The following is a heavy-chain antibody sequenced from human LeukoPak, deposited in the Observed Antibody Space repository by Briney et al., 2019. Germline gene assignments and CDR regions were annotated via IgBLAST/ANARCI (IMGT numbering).Heavy chain of an antibody. J-gene: IGHJ4*02. CDR3: ARRKDNWNDDVVLFDY. CDR1: GDSFSTYW. Sequence: GESLKISCNVSGDSFSTYWIAWVRQRPGRGLEWMGIIYPGDSDAKYSPSFKGQVTFSVDKCAGTAFLQCHSLKASATAMYYCARRKDNWNDDVVLFDYWGQGTLVTVSS. D-gene: IGHD1-1*01. CDR2: IYPGDSDA. V-gene: IGHV5-51*01.